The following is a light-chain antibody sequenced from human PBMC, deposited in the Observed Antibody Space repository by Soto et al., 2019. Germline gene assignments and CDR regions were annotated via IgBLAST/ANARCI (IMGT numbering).Light chain of an antibody. V-gene: IGKV3-20*01. J-gene: IGKJ1*01. CDR2: GAS. CDR3: QQFDTSSTWT. CDR1: QSVSSTY. Sequence: EIVLTQSPGTLPLSPGERATLSCGASQSVSSTYLAWYQQKPGQAPRLLIYGASTRATGIPDRFTGSGSGTDFTLTISRLEPEDFAVYYCQQFDTSSTWTFGQGTKVDIK.